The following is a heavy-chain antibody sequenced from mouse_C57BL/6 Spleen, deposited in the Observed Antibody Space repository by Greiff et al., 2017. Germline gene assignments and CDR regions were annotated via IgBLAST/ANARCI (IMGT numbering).Heavy chain of an antibody. CDR3: ANGAKWDDAMDY. CDR2: INPSNGGT. Sequence: VQLQQPGTELVKPGASVKLSCKASGYTFTSYWMHWVKQRPGQGLEWIGKINPSNGGTNYNEKFKSKATLTVDKSSSTAYMQLSSLTSEDSAVYYCANGAKWDDAMDYWGQGTSVTVSS. CDR1: GYTFTSYW. V-gene: IGHV1-53*01. J-gene: IGHJ4*01. D-gene: IGHD4-1*01.